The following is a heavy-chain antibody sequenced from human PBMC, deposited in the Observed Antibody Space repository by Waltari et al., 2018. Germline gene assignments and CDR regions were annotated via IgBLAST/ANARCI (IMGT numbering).Heavy chain of an antibody. CDR1: GGSISSSSYY. J-gene: IGHJ4*02. V-gene: IGHV4-39*07. D-gene: IGHD3-3*01. CDR2: IYYSGST. CDR3: ARDASITIFGDFDY. Sequence: GGSISSSSYYWGWIRQPPGKGLEWIGSIYYSGSTYYNPSLKSRVTISVDTSKNQFSLKLSSVTAADTAVYYCARDASITIFGDFDYWGQGTLVTVSS.